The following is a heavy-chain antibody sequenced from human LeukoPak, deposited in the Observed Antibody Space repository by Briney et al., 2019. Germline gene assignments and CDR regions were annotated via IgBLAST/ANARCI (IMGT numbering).Heavy chain of an antibody. D-gene: IGHD3-10*01. CDR2: IYYSGST. Sequence: SETLSLTCTVSGGSISSSSYYWGWIRQPPGKGLEWIGSIYYSGSTYYNPSLKSRVTISVDTSKNQFSLKLSSVTAADTAVYYCARGSIGEFDYWGQGTLVTVSS. V-gene: IGHV4-39*07. CDR3: ARGSIGEFDY. CDR1: GGSISSSSYY. J-gene: IGHJ4*02.